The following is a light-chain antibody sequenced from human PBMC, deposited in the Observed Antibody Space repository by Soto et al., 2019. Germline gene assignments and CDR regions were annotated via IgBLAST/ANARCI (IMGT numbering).Light chain of an antibody. CDR2: DVT. Sequence: QSALTQPRSVSGSPGQSVTISCTGTSSDVGTYNFVSWYQQHPGKAPKFMIYDVTKRPSGVPDRFSGSKSGNTASLTISGLHAEDEADYYCCSYVGSYTSDVFGTGTKLTVL. CDR3: CSYVGSYTSDV. J-gene: IGLJ1*01. CDR1: SSDVGTYNF. V-gene: IGLV2-11*01.